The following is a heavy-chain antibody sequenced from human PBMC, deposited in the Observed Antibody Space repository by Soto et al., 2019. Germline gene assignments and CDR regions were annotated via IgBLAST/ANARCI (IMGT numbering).Heavy chain of an antibody. CDR1: GCTFSSYG. D-gene: IGHD3-10*01. V-gene: IGHV3-30*03. J-gene: IGHJ4*02. Sequence: QVQLVESGGGVVQPGRSLRLSCAASGCTFSSYGMHWVRQAPGKGLEWVAVISYDGSNKYYADSVKGRFTISRDNSKNTLYLQMNSLRAEDTAVYYCAPWFGAFDYWGQGNLVTVSS. CDR2: ISYDGSNK. CDR3: APWFGAFDY.